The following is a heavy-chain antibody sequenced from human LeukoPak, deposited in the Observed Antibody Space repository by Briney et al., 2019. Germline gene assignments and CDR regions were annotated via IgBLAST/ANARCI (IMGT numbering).Heavy chain of an antibody. D-gene: IGHD2-21*01. CDR3: ATDTVDCGGDCYTYFDY. CDR2: FEPEDGET. V-gene: IGHV1-24*01. Sequence: ASVKVSCKVSGYTLTELSMHWVRQAPGKGLEWMGGFEPEDGETIYAQKFQGRVTMTEDTSTDTAYMELSSLRSEDTAVYYCATDTVDCGGDCYTYFDYWGQGTLVTVSS. J-gene: IGHJ4*02. CDR1: GYTLTELS.